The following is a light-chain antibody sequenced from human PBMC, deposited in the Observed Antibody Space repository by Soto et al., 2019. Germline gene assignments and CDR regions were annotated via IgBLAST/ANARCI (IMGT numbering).Light chain of an antibody. CDR1: QNVFNN. CDR2: GAS. J-gene: IGKJ3*01. V-gene: IGKV3-15*01. CDR3: QQYGSS. Sequence: EIVVTQSPVTLSVSPGETATLSCRASQNVFNNLAWYQVKPGQAPRLLIYGASTRATGIPVRFSGSGSGTDFTLTIHSLQSEDFAVYYCQQYGSSFGPGTKVDIK.